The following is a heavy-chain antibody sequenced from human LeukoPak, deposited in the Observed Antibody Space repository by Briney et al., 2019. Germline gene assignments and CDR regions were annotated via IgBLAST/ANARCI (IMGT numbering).Heavy chain of an antibody. D-gene: IGHD3-22*01. CDR2: INQDGSEK. CDR3: ARESPTDDSSGYMDY. CDR1: GFTFSGSW. V-gene: IGHV3-7*03. Sequence: PGGSLRLSCAASGFTFSGSWMSWVRQAPGKGLEWVANINQDGSEKYHVDSVKGRFTISRDNAKNSLYLQMSSLRSEDTAVYYCARESPTDDSSGYMDYWGQGTLVTVSS. J-gene: IGHJ4*02.